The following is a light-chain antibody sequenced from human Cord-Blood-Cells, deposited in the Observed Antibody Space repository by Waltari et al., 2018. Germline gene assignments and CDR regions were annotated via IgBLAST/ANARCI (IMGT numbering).Light chain of an antibody. CDR1: SRDAGGSNF. Sequence: HSVTISCTGTSRDAGGSNFVSWYQQHPGKAPKLIIYEFCKRPSGVPDRFSGSKSGNTSSLTVSGLQAEDETEYYCSSYAGSNNGVFGGGTKLTVL. V-gene: IGLV2-8*01. J-gene: IGLJ3*02. CDR3: SSYAGSNNGV. CDR2: EFC.